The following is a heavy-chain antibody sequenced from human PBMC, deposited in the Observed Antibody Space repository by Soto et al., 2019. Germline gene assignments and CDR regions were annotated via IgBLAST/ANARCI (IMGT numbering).Heavy chain of an antibody. CDR3: ARDYYKYYDSSGYYRSPAY. V-gene: IGHV3-30*19. D-gene: IGHD3-22*01. CDR2: ISYDGSKK. Sequence: TVCSLGVDWVRKEPGKGLEWVALISYDGSKKYYGDSVKGRFTISRDNSRNTLFLQMNSLRAEDTAVYYCARDYYKYYDSSGYYRSPAYWGQGTLVTVSS. CDR1: TVCSLG. J-gene: IGHJ4*02.